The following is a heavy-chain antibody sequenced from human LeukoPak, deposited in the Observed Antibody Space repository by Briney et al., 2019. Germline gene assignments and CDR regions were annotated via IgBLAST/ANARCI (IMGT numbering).Heavy chain of an antibody. CDR3: ASTKPSYSSSWYSTTSQYFQH. CDR2: IYYSGST. V-gene: IGHV4-59*08. D-gene: IGHD6-13*01. CDR1: GGSISGWY. J-gene: IGHJ1*01. Sequence: SETLSLTCTVSGGSISGWYWSWIRQPPGKGLEWIGYIYYSGSTNYNPSLKSRVTISVDTSKNQFSLKLSSVTAADTAVYYCASTKPSYSSSWYSTTSQYFQHWGQGTLVTVSS.